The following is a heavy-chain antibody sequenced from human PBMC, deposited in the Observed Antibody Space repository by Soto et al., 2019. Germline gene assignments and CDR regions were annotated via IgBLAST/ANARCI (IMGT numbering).Heavy chain of an antibody. D-gene: IGHD5-12*01. Sequence: VGSLRLSCAASGFTFSSYGMHWVRQAPGKGLEWVAVISYDGSNKYYADSVKGRFTISRDNSKNTLYLQMNSLRAEDTAVYYCAKDLYSGYGNWGQGTLVTVSS. V-gene: IGHV3-30*18. CDR1: GFTFSSYG. J-gene: IGHJ4*02. CDR2: ISYDGSNK. CDR3: AKDLYSGYGN.